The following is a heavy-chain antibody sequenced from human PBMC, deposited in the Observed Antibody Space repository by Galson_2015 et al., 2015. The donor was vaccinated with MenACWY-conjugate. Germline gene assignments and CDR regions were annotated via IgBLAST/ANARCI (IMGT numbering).Heavy chain of an antibody. CDR3: AKRDGSWPDTFDF. J-gene: IGHJ3*01. CDR1: GYTFGSYW. Sequence: QSGAEVKNPGESLKISCKGSGYTFGSYWIGWVRQMPGKGLEWMGIIYPGDSDTTYSPSFQGQVTISVDKSINTAYLQWSSLKASDTAVYYCAKRDGSWPDTFDFWGQGTMVTVSS. D-gene: IGHD6-13*01. CDR2: IYPGDSDT. V-gene: IGHV5-51*01.